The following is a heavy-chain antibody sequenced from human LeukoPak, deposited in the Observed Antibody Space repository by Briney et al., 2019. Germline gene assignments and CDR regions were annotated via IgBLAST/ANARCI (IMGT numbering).Heavy chain of an antibody. V-gene: IGHV3-15*01. Sequence: PGGSLRLSCAASGFTFSNAWMSWVRQAPGKARECVVRNKSKTDGGTADYAALVKDRFTISRDDSRDTLYLQMNSLKTEDTAVYYCTTAPFGGSYGDYWGQGALVSVSS. CDR1: GFTFSNAW. CDR2: NKSKTDGGTA. D-gene: IGHD3-16*01. J-gene: IGHJ4*02. CDR3: TTAPFGGSYGDY.